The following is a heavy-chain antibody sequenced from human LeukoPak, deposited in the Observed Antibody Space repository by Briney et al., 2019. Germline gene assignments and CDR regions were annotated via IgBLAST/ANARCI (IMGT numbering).Heavy chain of an antibody. CDR1: GGSISSSSYY. J-gene: IGHJ2*01. Sequence: SETLSLTCTVSGGSISSSSYYWGWIRQPPGKGLEWIGSIYYSGSTYYNPSLKSRVTISVDTSKNQFSLKLSSVTAADTAVYYCARAYVVVVVAAKPPHWYFDLWGRGTLVTVSS. CDR2: IYYSGST. D-gene: IGHD2-15*01. V-gene: IGHV4-39*01. CDR3: ARAYVVVVVAAKPPHWYFDL.